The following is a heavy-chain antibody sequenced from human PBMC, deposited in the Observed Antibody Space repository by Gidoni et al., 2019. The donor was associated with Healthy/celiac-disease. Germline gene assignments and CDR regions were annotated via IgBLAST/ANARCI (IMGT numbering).Heavy chain of an antibody. CDR3: ARLKYYYDSSGYYYDY. CDR2: INHSGST. V-gene: IGHV4-34*01. D-gene: IGHD3-22*01. J-gene: IGHJ4*02. Sequence: QVQLQQWGAGLLKPSETLSLTCAVYGGSFSGSYWSWIRQPPGNGLEWIGEINHSGSTNYNPYLKSRVTISVDTSKKQFSLKLSSVTAADTAVYYCARLKYYYDSSGYYYDYWGQGTLVTVSS. CDR1: GGSFSGSY.